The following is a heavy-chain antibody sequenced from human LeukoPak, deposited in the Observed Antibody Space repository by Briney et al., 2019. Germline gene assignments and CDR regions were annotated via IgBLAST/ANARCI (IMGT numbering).Heavy chain of an antibody. CDR2: IYSGGST. CDR3: ARDLLGEGSGHDAFDI. D-gene: IGHD6-19*01. J-gene: IGHJ3*02. V-gene: IGHV3-66*01. CDR1: GFTVSSNY. Sequence: PGGSLRLSYAASGFTVSSNYMSWVRQAPGKGLEWVSVIYSGGSTYYADSVKGRFTISRDNSKNTLYLQMNSLRAEDTAVYYCARDLLGEGSGHDAFDIWGQGTMVTVSS.